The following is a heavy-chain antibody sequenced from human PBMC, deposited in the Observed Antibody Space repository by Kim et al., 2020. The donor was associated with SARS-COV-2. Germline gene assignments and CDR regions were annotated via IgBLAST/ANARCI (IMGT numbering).Heavy chain of an antibody. V-gene: IGHV3-15*01. J-gene: IGHJ4*02. CDR3: LGDTAIPHPIY. D-gene: IGHD5-18*01. CDR2: T. Sequence: TDYAAPVKGRFTISRDDSKNTLYLQMNSLKTEDTAVYYCLGDTAIPHPIYWGQGTLVTVSS.